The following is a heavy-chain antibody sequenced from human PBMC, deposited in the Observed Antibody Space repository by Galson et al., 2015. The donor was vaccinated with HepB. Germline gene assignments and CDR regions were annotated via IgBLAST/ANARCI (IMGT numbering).Heavy chain of an antibody. CDR3: ARDTYCAKEPPYCGGDCYSVSDV. CDR1: GYTFNTYG. V-gene: IGHV1-18*01. Sequence: SVKVSCKASGYTFNTYGIAWVRQAPGQGLEWMGWISAYNGNTNYAQKVQGRVTMTADTSTSTAYMELRSLGSDDTAIYYCARDTYCAKEPPYCGGDCYSVSDVWGQGTLVTVSS. CDR2: ISAYNGNT. J-gene: IGHJ1*01. D-gene: IGHD2-21*02.